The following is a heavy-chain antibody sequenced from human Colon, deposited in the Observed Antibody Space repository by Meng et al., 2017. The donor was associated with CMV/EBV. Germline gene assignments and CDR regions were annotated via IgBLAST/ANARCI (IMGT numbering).Heavy chain of an antibody. D-gene: IGHD3-10*01. CDR3: AKGGWTSDYYFDY. CDR1: GFTFDRCA. Sequence: GGSLRFSCAASGFTFDRCAMHWVRQAPGKGLEWVTFIRFDGTSQEYADSVRGRFTISRDNSKNTLYLQMNSLRVEDTAVYYCAKGGWTSDYYFDYWGQGMLVTVSS. CDR2: IRFDGTSQ. V-gene: IGHV3-30*02. J-gene: IGHJ4*02.